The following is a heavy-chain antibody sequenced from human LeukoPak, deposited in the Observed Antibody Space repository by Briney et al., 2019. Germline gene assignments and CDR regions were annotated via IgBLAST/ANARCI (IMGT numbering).Heavy chain of an antibody. CDR1: GDSFSGYY. V-gene: IGHV4-34*01. D-gene: IGHD6-13*01. CDR3: ASLIPRYSSSWYGYYYYMDV. Sequence: SETLSLTCAVYGDSFSGYYWSWLRQPPGKGLEWLGEINHSGSTNYNPSLKSRVTISVDTAKNQFSLKLSSVTAADTAVYYCASLIPRYSSSWYGYYYYMDVWGKGTTVTVSS. CDR2: INHSGST. J-gene: IGHJ6*03.